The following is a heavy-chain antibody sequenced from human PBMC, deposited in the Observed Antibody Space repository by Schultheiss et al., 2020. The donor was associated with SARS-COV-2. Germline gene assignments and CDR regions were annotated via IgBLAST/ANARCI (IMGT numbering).Heavy chain of an antibody. V-gene: IGHV4-4*02. CDR2: IYHSGST. D-gene: IGHD2-15*01. J-gene: IGHJ5*02. Sequence: SETLSLTCAVSGGSISSSNWWSWVRQPPGKGLAWIGEIYHSGSTNYNPSLKSRVTILVDKSKNQFSLKLSSVTAADTAVYYCARKYCSGGSCSWFDPWGQGTLVTVSS. CDR1: GGSISSSNW. CDR3: ARKYCSGGSCSWFDP.